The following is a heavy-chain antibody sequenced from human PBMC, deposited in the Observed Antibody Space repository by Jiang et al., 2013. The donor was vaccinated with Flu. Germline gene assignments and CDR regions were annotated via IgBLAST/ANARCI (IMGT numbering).Heavy chain of an antibody. J-gene: IGHJ5*02. CDR1: GGSMSRSNYY. CDR3: ARQFSTWSGMGTWFDP. V-gene: IGHV4-39*01. Sequence: GLVKPSETLSLTCSVSGGSMSRSNYYWNWIRQAPGKGLEWIGNISYSGTSYYNPSLTSRVTMSVDTSRKQFSLKLTSVTAADTAVYYCARQFSTWSGMGTWFDPWGQGTLVTVSS. CDR2: ISYSGTS. D-gene: IGHD6-13*01.